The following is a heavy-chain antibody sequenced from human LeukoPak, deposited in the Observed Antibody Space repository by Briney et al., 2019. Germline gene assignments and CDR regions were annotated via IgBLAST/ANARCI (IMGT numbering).Heavy chain of an antibody. CDR1: GFTFSRNA. CDR2: ISSRSNYM. Sequence: GGSLRLSCAASGFTFSRNAMNWVRQAPGKGLEWVSFISSRSNYMSYADSVKGRFTISRDNAKNSLYLQMNSLRAEDTAVYYCARPSDSSNNYFDYWGQGTLVTVSA. CDR3: ARPSDSSNNYFDY. J-gene: IGHJ4*02. V-gene: IGHV3-21*01. D-gene: IGHD6-13*01.